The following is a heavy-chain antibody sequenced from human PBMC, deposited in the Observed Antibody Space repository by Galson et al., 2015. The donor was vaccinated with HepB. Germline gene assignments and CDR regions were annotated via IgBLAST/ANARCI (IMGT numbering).Heavy chain of an antibody. CDR2: IYPGDSYT. V-gene: IGHV5-51*01. Sequence: QSGAEVKKPGESLKISCKGSGYTFANYWIGWVRQMPGKGLEWMGIIYPGDSYTRYSPSFQGQVTISADKSISAASLQWSSLRASDTAMYYCARRQVAATGPFDSWGQGTLVTVSS. CDR1: GYTFANYW. CDR3: ARRQVAATGPFDS. J-gene: IGHJ4*02. D-gene: IGHD1-26*01.